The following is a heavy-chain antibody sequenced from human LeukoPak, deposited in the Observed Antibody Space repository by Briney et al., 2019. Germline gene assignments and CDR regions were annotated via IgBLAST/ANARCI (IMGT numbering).Heavy chain of an antibody. Sequence: GGSLRLSCAASGFTFSSYAMSWVRQAPGKGLEWVSAISGSGGSTYYADSVKGRFTISRDNTKNTLYLQMNSLRAEDTAVYYCAKSDRGYCSSTSCYIFDYWGQGTLVTVSS. CDR1: GFTFSSYA. V-gene: IGHV3-23*01. CDR2: ISGSGGST. D-gene: IGHD2-2*01. CDR3: AKSDRGYCSSTSCYIFDY. J-gene: IGHJ4*02.